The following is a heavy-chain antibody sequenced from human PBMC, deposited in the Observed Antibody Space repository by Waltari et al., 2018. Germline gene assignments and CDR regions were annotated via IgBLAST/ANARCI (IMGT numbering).Heavy chain of an antibody. D-gene: IGHD2-21*02. CDR3: ARGPLTSYCGGDCHPFGY. V-gene: IGHV1-8*01. J-gene: IGHJ4*02. CDR2: RNPNSGNT. CDR1: GYTFTSYD. Sequence: QVQLVQSGAEVKKPGASVKVSCKASGYTFTSYDINWVRQATGQGLDWMEWMEWRNPNSGNTGDALKVQGRVTMTRNTSISTSYMELSSLRSEDTAVYYCARGPLTSYCGGDCHPFGYWGQGTLVTVSS.